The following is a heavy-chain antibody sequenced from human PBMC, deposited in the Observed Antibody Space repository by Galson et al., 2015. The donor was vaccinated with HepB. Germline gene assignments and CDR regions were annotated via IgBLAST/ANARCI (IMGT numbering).Heavy chain of an antibody. J-gene: IGHJ5*02. Sequence: SVKVSCKASGYTFTTYVIHWVRQAPGQRLEWMGWIIAANGNTKYSQKFQGRLNITRDTTASTAYMELSSLRSEDTAVYYCARVPAATSCWFDPWGQGTLVTVSS. V-gene: IGHV1-3*01. D-gene: IGHD2-2*01. CDR2: IIAANGNT. CDR1: GYTFTTYV. CDR3: ARVPAATSCWFDP.